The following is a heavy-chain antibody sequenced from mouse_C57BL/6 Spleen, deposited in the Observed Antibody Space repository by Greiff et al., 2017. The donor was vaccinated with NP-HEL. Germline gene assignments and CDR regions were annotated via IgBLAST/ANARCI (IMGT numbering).Heavy chain of an antibody. Sequence: QVQLKQPGTELVKPGASVKLSCKASGYTFTSYWMHWVKQRPGQGLEWIGNINPSNGGTNYNEKFKSKATLTVDKSSSTAYMQLSSLTSEDSAVYYCARSPHYYGSSPYYFDYWGQGTTLTVSS. CDR2: INPSNGGT. CDR1: GYTFTSYW. D-gene: IGHD1-1*01. J-gene: IGHJ2*01. CDR3: ARSPHYYGSSPYYFDY. V-gene: IGHV1-53*01.